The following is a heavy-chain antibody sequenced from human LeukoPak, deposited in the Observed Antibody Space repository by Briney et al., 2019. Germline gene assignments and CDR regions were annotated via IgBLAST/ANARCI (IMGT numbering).Heavy chain of an antibody. V-gene: IGHV3-23*01. CDR2: ISGSGGST. Sequence: GGSLRLPCAASGFTFSSYAMSWVRQAPGKGLEWVSAISGSGGSTYYADSVKGRFTISRDNSKNTLYLQMNSLRAEDTAVYYCAKDRDRDGDYFDYWGQGTLVTVSS. CDR1: GFTFSSYA. D-gene: IGHD4-17*01. J-gene: IGHJ4*02. CDR3: AKDRDRDGDYFDY.